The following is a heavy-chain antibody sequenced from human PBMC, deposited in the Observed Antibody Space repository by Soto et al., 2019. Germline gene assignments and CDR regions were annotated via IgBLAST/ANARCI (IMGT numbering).Heavy chain of an antibody. CDR2: IYYSGST. CDR1: GGSISSGGYY. CDR3: AREGGRIYYFAY. J-gene: IGHJ4*02. Sequence: QVQLQESGPGLVKPSQTLSLTCTVSGGSISSGGYYWSWIRQHPGKGLEWIGYIYYSGSTYYNPSLKRRVTIAVDTSKNQFSLKLSSVTAADTAVYSCAREGGRIYYFAYWGQGTLVTVSS. V-gene: IGHV4-31*03. D-gene: IGHD2-15*01.